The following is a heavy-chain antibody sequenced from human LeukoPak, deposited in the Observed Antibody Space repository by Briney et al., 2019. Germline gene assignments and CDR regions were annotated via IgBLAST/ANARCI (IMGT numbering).Heavy chain of an antibody. Sequence: PGVSLILSCSASGFTFSTYSMSWVGQAAGHVLALVSYISSGSSIIYYADSVKGRFTISRDNSKNTLYLQMMSLRAEDTAIYYCAKGNSGSRSLSDNWGQGTLVTVSS. V-gene: IGHV3-48*01. CDR3: AKGNSGSRSLSDN. CDR2: ISSGSSII. CDR1: GFTFSTYS. D-gene: IGHD3-10*01. J-gene: IGHJ4*02.